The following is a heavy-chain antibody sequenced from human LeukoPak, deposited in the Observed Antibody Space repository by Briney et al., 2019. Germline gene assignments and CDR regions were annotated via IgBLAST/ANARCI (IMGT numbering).Heavy chain of an antibody. Sequence: HPGGSLRLSCVDSGFTFRTDWMSWVRQAPGKGPEWVASIKDDGSEIYYVDSVRGRFTISRDNAKNSLYLQMNSLRAEDTAVYYCAREWNWGQGSLVTVSS. CDR2: IKDDGSEI. CDR1: GFTFRTDW. V-gene: IGHV3-7*01. CDR3: AREWN. J-gene: IGHJ4*02.